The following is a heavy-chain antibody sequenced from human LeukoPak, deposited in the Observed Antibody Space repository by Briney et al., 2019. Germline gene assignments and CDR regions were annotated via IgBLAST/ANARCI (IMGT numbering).Heavy chain of an antibody. D-gene: IGHD3-9*01. V-gene: IGHV3-53*01. CDR3: AREYDILTGYSVSRGAFDI. CDR1: GFTVSSNY. CDR2: IYSGGST. Sequence: GSLRLSCAASGFTVSSNYMSWVRQAPGKGLEWVSVIYSGGSTYYADSVEGRFTISRDNSKNTLYLQMNSLRAEDTAVYYCAREYDILTGYSVSRGAFDIWGQGTMVTVSS. J-gene: IGHJ3*02.